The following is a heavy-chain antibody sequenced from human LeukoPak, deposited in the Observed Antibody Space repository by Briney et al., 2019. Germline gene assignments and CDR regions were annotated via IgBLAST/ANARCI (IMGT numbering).Heavy chain of an antibody. J-gene: IGHJ4*02. Sequence: GGSLRLSCAASGFTLSNYAMSWVRQAPGKGLEWVSTISSSGGSTYYADSVKGRFTISRDNSKNTLYLQMNSLRAEDTAAYFCAKDQGTGVAGTLFHYWGQGTLVTVSS. CDR3: AKDQGTGVAGTLFHY. CDR2: ISSSGGST. V-gene: IGHV3-23*01. D-gene: IGHD6-19*01. CDR1: GFTLSNYA.